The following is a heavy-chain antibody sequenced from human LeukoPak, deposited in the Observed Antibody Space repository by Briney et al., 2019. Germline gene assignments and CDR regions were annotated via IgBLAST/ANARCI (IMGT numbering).Heavy chain of an antibody. CDR2: VRYNGNDK. CDR1: GFTFTAYG. D-gene: IGHD3-3*01. Sequence: GGSLRLSCAASGFTFTAYGMQWVRQAPGKGLEWVAFVRYNGNDKYYADSVKGRFTISRDNSKNTLYLQMNSLRAEDTAVYYCAKDRAARDLPYYFDYWGQGILVTVSS. V-gene: IGHV3-30*02. J-gene: IGHJ4*02. CDR3: AKDRAARDLPYYFDY.